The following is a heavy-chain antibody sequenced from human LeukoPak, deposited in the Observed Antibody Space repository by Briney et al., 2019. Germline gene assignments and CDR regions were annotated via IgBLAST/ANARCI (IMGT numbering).Heavy chain of an antibody. J-gene: IGHJ6*04. CDR3: ARDRLWFGEFKGYYYGMDV. CDR2: IIPIFGTA. V-gene: IGHV1-69*06. Sequence: SVKVSCKASGGTFSSYAISWVRQAPGQGLEWMGGIIPIFGTANYAQKFQGRVTITADKSTSTAYMELSSLRSEDTAVYYCARDRLWFGEFKGYYYGMDVWGKGTTVTVSP. D-gene: IGHD3-10*01. CDR1: GGTFSSYA.